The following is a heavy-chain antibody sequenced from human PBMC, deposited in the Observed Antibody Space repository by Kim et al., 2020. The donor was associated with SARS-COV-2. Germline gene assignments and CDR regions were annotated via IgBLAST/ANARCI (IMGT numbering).Heavy chain of an antibody. D-gene: IGHD5-12*01. V-gene: IGHV4-39*07. CDR2: IYYSGST. J-gene: IGHJ4*02. CDR3: ARSGYDSPIDY. Sequence: SETLSLTCTVSGGSISSSSYYWGWIRQPPGKGLEWIGSIYYSGSTYYNPSLKSRVTISVDTSKNQFSLKLSSVTAADTAVYYCARSGYDSPIDYWGQGTLVTVSS. CDR1: GGSISSSSYY.